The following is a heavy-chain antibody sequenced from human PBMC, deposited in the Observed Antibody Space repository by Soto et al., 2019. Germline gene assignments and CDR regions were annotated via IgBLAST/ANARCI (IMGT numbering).Heavy chain of an antibody. Sequence: SETLSLTCTVSGGSVSSGNYFWSWIRQPPGKGLEWIGYIHSSGSTNYNPSLKSRVTISADTSRNQFSLKLTSVTAADTAVYYCAILTKPTAVTTAFRGGYGLDVWGQGTTVTVSS. CDR2: IHSSGST. J-gene: IGHJ6*02. CDR3: AILTKPTAVTTAFRGGYGLDV. D-gene: IGHD4-17*01. V-gene: IGHV4-61*01. CDR1: GGSVSSGNYF.